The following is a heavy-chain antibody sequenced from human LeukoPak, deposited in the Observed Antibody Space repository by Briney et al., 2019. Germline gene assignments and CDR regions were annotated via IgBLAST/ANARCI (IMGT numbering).Heavy chain of an antibody. Sequence: GGSLRLSCAASGFTVSSNYMSWVRQAPGKGLEWVSVIYSGGSTYYADSVKGRFTISRDNSKNTLYLQMNSLRAEDTAVYYCASVNCSSTSCPFYYYYYGTDVWGQGTTVTVSS. CDR3: ASVNCSSTSCPFYYYYYGTDV. CDR2: IYSGGST. V-gene: IGHV3-53*01. J-gene: IGHJ6*02. CDR1: GFTVSSNY. D-gene: IGHD2-2*01.